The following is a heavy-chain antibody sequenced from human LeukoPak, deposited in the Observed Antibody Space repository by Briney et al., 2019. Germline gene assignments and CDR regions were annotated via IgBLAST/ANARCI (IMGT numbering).Heavy chain of an antibody. D-gene: IGHD3-22*01. CDR3: ARGYYYDSSGYYYPPDY. CDR2: INPNSGGT. J-gene: IGHJ4*02. V-gene: IGHV1-2*02. CDR1: GYTFTGYY. Sequence: ASVKVSCKASGYTFTGYYMHWVRQAPGQGLEWMGWINPNSGGTNYAQKFQGRVTMTRDTSISTAYMELSRLRSDDTAVYYCARGYYYDSSGYYYPPDYWGQGTLVTVSS.